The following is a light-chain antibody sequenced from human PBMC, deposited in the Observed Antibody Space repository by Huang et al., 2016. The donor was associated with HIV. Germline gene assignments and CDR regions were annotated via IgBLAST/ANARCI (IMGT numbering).Light chain of an antibody. CDR1: QSVSSN. J-gene: IGKJ1*01. Sequence: EIVMTQSPATLSVSPGESATLSCRASQSVSSNLAWYQHKPGQAPRLLIYGASTRATGIPARFSGSGSGTEFTLTISSLQSEDFADYYCQQYNNWPPWTFGQGTNVEIK. V-gene: IGKV3-15*01. CDR3: QQYNNWPPWT. CDR2: GAS.